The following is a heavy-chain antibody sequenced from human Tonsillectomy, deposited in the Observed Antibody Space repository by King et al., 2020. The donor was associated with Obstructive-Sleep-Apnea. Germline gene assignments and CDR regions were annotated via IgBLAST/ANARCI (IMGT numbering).Heavy chain of an antibody. CDR1: GFTFSNYA. Sequence: VQLVESGGGVVQPGRSLRLSCAASGFTFSNYALHWVRQAPGKGLECVASISYDGRNKYLADSVKGRFPIPRDNSKNTVYLQRDSLRAEDAAVFYCLACGLVQGGVDYWGQGTLVTVTA. J-gene: IGHJ4*02. V-gene: IGHV3-30*03. CDR2: ISYDGRNK. D-gene: IGHD2-8*02. CDR3: LACGLVQGGVDY.